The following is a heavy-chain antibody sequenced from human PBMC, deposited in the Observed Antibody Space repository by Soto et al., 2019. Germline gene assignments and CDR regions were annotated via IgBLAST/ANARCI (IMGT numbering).Heavy chain of an antibody. Sequence: SVKVSCKASGGTFSSYAISWVRQAPGQGLVWMGGIIPIFGTANYAQKFQGRVTITADESTSTAYMELSSLRSEDTAVYYCARDHYYDSSGYYEYNWFDPWGQGTLVTVSS. D-gene: IGHD3-22*01. J-gene: IGHJ5*02. CDR1: GGTFSSYA. CDR3: ARDHYYDSSGYYEYNWFDP. CDR2: IIPIFGTA. V-gene: IGHV1-69*13.